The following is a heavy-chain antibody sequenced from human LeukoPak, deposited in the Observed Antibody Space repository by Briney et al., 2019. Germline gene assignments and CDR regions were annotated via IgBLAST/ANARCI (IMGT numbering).Heavy chain of an antibody. D-gene: IGHD1-26*01. Sequence: GGSLRLPCTASGFTFSTYWMSWVRQAPGKGLEWVANIKQDGSEKYYVDSVKGRFTISRDNAKNSLYLQINSLRAEDTAVYYCARDHGATADYWGQGTLVTVSS. CDR1: GFTFSTYW. J-gene: IGHJ4*02. CDR3: ARDHGATADY. CDR2: IKQDGSEK. V-gene: IGHV3-7*01.